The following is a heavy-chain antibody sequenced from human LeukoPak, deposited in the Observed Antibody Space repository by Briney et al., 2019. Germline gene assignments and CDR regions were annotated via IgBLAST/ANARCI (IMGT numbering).Heavy chain of an antibody. CDR2: IKQDGSDK. V-gene: IGHV3-7*01. Sequence: GGSLRLSCAASGFTFSTHWMSWVRQAPGKGLEWVANIKQDGSDKYYVDSVKGRFTISKDNPKNSLYLQMNSLRAEDTAVYYCARACYYDSSGYCHDAFDIWGQGTMVTVSS. CDR3: ARACYYDSSGYCHDAFDI. CDR1: GFTFSTHW. D-gene: IGHD3-22*01. J-gene: IGHJ3*02.